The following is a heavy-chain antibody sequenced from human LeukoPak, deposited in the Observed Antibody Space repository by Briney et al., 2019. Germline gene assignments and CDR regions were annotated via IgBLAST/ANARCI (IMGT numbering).Heavy chain of an antibody. CDR1: GYTLTELS. J-gene: IGHJ6*03. Sequence: ASVKVSCKVSGYTLTELSMHWVRQAPGKGLEWTGGFDPEDGETIYAQKFQGRVTMAEDTSTDTAYMELSSLRSEDTAVYYCRSVWSGYQDYYYYYYMDVWGKGTTVTVSS. D-gene: IGHD3-3*01. CDR2: FDPEDGET. V-gene: IGHV1-24*01. CDR3: RSVWSGYQDYYYYYYMDV.